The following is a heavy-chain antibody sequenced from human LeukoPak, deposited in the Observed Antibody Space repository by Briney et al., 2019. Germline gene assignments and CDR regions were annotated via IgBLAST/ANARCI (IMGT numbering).Heavy chain of an antibody. CDR1: GGSISSGGYY. CDR3: AKSRGDYENWFDP. Sequence: SETLSLTCTVSGGSISSGGYYWSWIRQHPGKGLEWIGYIYYSGSTYYNPSLKSRVTISVDTSKNQFSLKLSSVTAADTAVYYCAKSRGDYENWFDPWGQGTLVTVSS. CDR2: IYYSGST. D-gene: IGHD4-17*01. J-gene: IGHJ5*02. V-gene: IGHV4-31*03.